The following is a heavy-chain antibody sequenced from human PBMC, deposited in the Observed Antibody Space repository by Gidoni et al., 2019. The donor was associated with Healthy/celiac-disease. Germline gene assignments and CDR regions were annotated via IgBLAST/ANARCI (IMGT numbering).Heavy chain of an antibody. Sequence: EVQLLESGGGLVQPGWSLRLSCAASGFTFSSYAMSWVRQAPGKGLEWVSAISGSGGSTYYADSVKGRFTIYRDNSKNTLYLQMNSLRAEDTAVYYCAKAANDYGGNSAFDYWGQGTLVTVSS. J-gene: IGHJ4*02. CDR3: AKAANDYGGNSAFDY. V-gene: IGHV3-23*01. CDR1: GFTFSSYA. D-gene: IGHD4-17*01. CDR2: ISGSGGST.